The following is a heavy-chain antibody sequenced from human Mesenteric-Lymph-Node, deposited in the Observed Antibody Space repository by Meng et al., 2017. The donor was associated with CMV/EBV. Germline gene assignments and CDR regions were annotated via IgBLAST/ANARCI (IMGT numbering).Heavy chain of an antibody. Sequence: GESLKISCAASGFTFSNSWMHWVRQRPGEGLEWVSRINSDASSTTYADSVKGRFTISRDNAKNTLHLQMHSLRADDTAVYYCAKEGEQLWHFDYWGQGTLVTVSS. J-gene: IGHJ4*02. V-gene: IGHV3-74*01. CDR2: INSDASST. CDR1: GFTFSNSW. CDR3: AKEGEQLWHFDY. D-gene: IGHD5-18*01.